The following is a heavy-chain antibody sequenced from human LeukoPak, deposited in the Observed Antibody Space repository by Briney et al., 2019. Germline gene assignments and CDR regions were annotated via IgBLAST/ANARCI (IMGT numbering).Heavy chain of an antibody. CDR1: GGSISSNSYY. CDR3: VRTRYYYNSRSYGAPYYFDY. Sequence: PSETLSLTCAVSGGSISSNSYYWGWIRQPPWKGLEWIGSIYYSGSTYYNPSLKSRVTISVDTSKNQFSLKLSSVTAADTAVYYCVRTRYYYNSRSYGAPYYFDYWGQGTLVTVSS. V-gene: IGHV4-39*01. J-gene: IGHJ4*02. CDR2: IYYSGST. D-gene: IGHD3-10*01.